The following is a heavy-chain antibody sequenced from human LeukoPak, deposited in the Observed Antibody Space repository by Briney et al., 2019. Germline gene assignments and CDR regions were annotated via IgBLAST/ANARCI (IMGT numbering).Heavy chain of an antibody. CDR1: GGTVNRDA. CDR3: ARHPTSFDWLRD. Sequence: GASVKVSCKSSGGTVNRDAINWVRQAPGQGLEWMGRIIPILATTYAPLFEDRLTITADKSTNTVYMELSSLESDDTAVYYCARHPTSFDWLRDWGQGTLVTVSS. D-gene: IGHD3-9*01. J-gene: IGHJ4*02. V-gene: IGHV1-69*04. CDR2: IIPILAT.